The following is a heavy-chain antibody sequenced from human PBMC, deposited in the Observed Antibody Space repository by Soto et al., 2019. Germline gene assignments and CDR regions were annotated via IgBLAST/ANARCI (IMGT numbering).Heavy chain of an antibody. CDR2: ISGSGSST. Sequence: GGSLRLSCAASGFTFSSYSINWVRQAPGKGLEWVSSISGSGSSTYYADSVKGRFTISRDNSKNTLYLQMNSLRAEDTAVYYCAKNSGVDAFDIWGQGTMVTGSS. J-gene: IGHJ3*02. V-gene: IGHV3-23*01. CDR3: AKNSGVDAFDI. CDR1: GFTFSSYS.